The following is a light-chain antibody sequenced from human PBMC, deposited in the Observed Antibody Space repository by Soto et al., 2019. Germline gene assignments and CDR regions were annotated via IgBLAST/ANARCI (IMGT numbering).Light chain of an antibody. CDR3: QQYGSSPRT. V-gene: IGKV3-20*01. J-gene: IGKJ1*01. CDR2: GAS. CDR1: QSVSSSY. Sequence: EIVLTQSPGTLSLSPGERATLSCRASQSVSSSYLAWYQQKPGQAPRVLIYGASSRATGIPDRFSGSGSGTDFTRTSSRLEPEDFAVYYGQQYGSSPRTFGQGTKVEIK.